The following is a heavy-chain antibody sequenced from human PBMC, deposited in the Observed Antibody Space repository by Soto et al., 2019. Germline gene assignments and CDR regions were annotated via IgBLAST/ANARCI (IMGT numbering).Heavy chain of an antibody. Sequence: PGRYLRLSCPASGFTFSTYAMHWVRQAPGKGLEYVSAISSNGGSTYYVHPVQGRFTISSDNSKNTLYLQMGRLRAEDMAVYYGARGTYYDHIHSFYDCGQAALV. CDR3: ARGTYYDHIHSFYD. V-gene: IGHV3-64*01. CDR1: GFTFSTYA. J-gene: IGHJ4*01. D-gene: IGHD3-3*01. CDR2: ISSNGGST.